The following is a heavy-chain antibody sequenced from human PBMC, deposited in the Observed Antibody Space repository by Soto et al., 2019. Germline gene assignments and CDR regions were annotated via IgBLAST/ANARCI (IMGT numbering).Heavy chain of an antibody. Sequence: SETLSLTCSVSGYSISRGYYWGWIRQFPGKDLEWLGSVFHGGNTYDNPSLKSPVTLSLDPSKHQFSLTLASVTAADAAIYYCVRLGDMAPEFNFDCWGQGILVTVSS. CDR1: GYSISRGYY. CDR2: VFHGGNT. CDR3: VRLGDMAPEFNFDC. J-gene: IGHJ4*02. V-gene: IGHV4-38-2*01. D-gene: IGHD3-16*01.